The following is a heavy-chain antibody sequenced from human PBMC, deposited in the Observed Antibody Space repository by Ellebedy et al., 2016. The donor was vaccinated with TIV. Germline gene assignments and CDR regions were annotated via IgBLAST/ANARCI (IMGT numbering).Heavy chain of an antibody. CDR2: IYWDDNK. V-gene: IGHV2-5*02. Sequence: SGPTLVKPTQTLTLTCTFSGFSLRTNEAGVGWIRQPPGKALEWLALIYWDDNKRYSPSLKNRLTITKDASKNRVVLTMTNLDPEDTATYYCAHTWGRGVGLGTHFEYWGLGSLVTVSS. D-gene: IGHD3-10*01. CDR1: GFSLRTNEAG. J-gene: IGHJ4*02. CDR3: AHTWGRGVGLGTHFEY.